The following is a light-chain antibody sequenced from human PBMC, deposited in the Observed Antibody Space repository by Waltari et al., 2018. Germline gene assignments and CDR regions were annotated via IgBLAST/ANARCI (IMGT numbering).Light chain of an antibody. CDR2: EVS. J-gene: IGLJ2*01. Sequence: QSALTQPPSASGSPGQPVTMSCTGTSTDVGVYNFVSWYQQHPGKAPKLLINEVSDRPPGVPDLFAGSKAGNTASLTVSGLQPEDEADYYCASFAGSNTLFGGGTKLTVL. V-gene: IGLV2-8*01. CDR1: STDVGVYNF. CDR3: ASFAGSNTL.